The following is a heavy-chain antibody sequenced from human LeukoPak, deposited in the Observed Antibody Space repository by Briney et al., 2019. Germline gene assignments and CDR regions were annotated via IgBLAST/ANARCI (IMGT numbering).Heavy chain of an antibody. CDR2: MHYSGST. CDR1: GGSISSYY. Sequence: AETLSLTCTVSGGSISSYYWSWIRQPPGKGLEWIGYMHYSGSTNYNHALKSRVNISVDTSKSLFSLKLSSVTAADTAVYYCARPRYSSSSWFDPWGQGTLVTVSS. D-gene: IGHD6-6*01. CDR3: ARPRYSSSSWFDP. J-gene: IGHJ5*02. V-gene: IGHV4-59*08.